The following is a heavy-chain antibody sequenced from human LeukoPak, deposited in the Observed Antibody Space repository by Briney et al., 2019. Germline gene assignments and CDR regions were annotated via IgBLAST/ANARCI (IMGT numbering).Heavy chain of an antibody. CDR1: GFTFSSYS. CDR3: ARTYYDILTGYYLSAFDI. V-gene: IGHV3-21*01. J-gene: IGHJ3*02. CDR2: VSSSTSYI. Sequence: GGSLRLSCAASGFTFSSYSMNWVRQAPGNGLDWVSSVSSSTSYIYYADSVKGRFTICRDNAKNSLYLQMNSLRAEDTAVYYCARTYYDILTGYYLSAFDIWGQGTTVTVSS. D-gene: IGHD3-9*01.